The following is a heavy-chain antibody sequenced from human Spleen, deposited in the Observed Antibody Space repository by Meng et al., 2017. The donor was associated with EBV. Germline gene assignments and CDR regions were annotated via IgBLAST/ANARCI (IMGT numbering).Heavy chain of an antibody. Sequence: QLQAAGPGLVKPSETLSLTCSVSGFLSSTGSYYWAWIRQPPGKGLEWIGTIYYTGTTTYHPSFKSRAIVSVDTSKNQFSLSLNSVTAADTAVYYCARGWGWGFGETFDPWGQGTLVTVSS. CDR3: ARGWGWGFGETFDP. V-gene: IGHV4-39*07. CDR2: IYYTGTT. J-gene: IGHJ5*02. CDR1: GFLSSTGSYY. D-gene: IGHD3-10*01.